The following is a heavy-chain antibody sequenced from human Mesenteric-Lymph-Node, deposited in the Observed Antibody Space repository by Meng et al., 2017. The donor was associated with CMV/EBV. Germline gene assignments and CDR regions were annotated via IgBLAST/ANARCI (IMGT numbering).Heavy chain of an antibody. Sequence: RTNRRSWVSQPPGKGLGWIGEIYHSGSTNYSPSLKSRVTISVDKSRNQLSLILRSVSAADTAVYYCARAEVEGYCSGGSCYPPEYWGRGTLVTVSS. CDR3: ARAEVEGYCSGGSCYPPEY. J-gene: IGHJ4*02. CDR1: RTNR. CDR2: IYHSGST. D-gene: IGHD2-15*01. V-gene: IGHV4-4*02.